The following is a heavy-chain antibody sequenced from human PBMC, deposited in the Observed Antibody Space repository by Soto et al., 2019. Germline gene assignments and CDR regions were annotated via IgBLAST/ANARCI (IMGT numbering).Heavy chain of an antibody. Sequence: QVQLVQSGAEVKKPAASVKFSCKASGYTFISYGISWVRQAPGRGLGWMVWFRAYNGNTNYAQKLQGRVTMTTDTSTSTAYMELRSLRSDDTAVYYCARDFRAGIYYGSGSSIDYWGQGTLVTVSS. D-gene: IGHD3-10*01. CDR3: ARDFRAGIYYGSGSSIDY. J-gene: IGHJ4*02. CDR2: FRAYNGNT. V-gene: IGHV1-18*01. CDR1: GYTFISYG.